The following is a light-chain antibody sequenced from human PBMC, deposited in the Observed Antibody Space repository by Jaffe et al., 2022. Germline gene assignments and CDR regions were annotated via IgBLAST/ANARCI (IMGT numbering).Light chain of an antibody. CDR3: QQSYTTPYT. Sequence: DIQMTQSPSSLSASVGDRVTITCRASQSISFYLSWYQQTLGKAPKLLIYATSKLQSGVPSRFSGSGSGADFTLTISSLQPEDFATYYCQQSYTTPYTFGQGTKLEI. V-gene: IGKV1-39*01. J-gene: IGKJ2*01. CDR2: ATS. CDR1: QSISFY.